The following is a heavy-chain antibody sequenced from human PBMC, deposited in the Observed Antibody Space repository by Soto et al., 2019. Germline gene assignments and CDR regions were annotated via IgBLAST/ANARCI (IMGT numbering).Heavy chain of an antibody. CDR1: GYTFTSYD. CDR2: MNPNSGNT. Sequence: ASVKVSCKASGYTFTSYDINWVRQATGQGLEWMGWMNPNSGNTGYAQKFQGRVTMTRNTSISAAYMELSSLRSEDTAVYYCAAQQGLLYYYGMDVWGQGTTVTVSS. D-gene: IGHD6-13*01. V-gene: IGHV1-8*01. CDR3: AAQQGLLYYYGMDV. J-gene: IGHJ6*02.